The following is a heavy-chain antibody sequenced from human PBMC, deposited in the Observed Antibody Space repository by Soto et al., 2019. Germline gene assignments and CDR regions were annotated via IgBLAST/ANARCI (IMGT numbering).Heavy chain of an antibody. CDR2: LHYSGST. Sequence: PSETLSLTCTASGDSIISYFWSWIRQPPRKGLEWIGYLHYSGSTNYNPSLKSRVTTSVDTSQNQFSLRLSSVTAADTAVYYCARANQMAPKRNAFDIWGQGTLVTVSS. D-gene: IGHD2-8*01. CDR3: ARANQMAPKRNAFDI. CDR1: GDSIISYF. J-gene: IGHJ3*02. V-gene: IGHV4-59*01.